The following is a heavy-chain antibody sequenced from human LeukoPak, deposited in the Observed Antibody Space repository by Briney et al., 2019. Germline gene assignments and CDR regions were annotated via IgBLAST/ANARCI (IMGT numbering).Heavy chain of an antibody. Sequence: GGSLRLSCAASGFTFSSYAMSWVRQAPGKGLEWVSAISGSGGNTYDADSVKGRFNISRDNSKNTLYLQMNSLRVEDTAVYYCAKSDRFRVHCSSTSCYGWYFDLWGRGTLVTVSS. V-gene: IGHV3-23*01. J-gene: IGHJ2*01. CDR2: ISGSGGNT. CDR3: AKSDRFRVHCSSTSCYGWYFDL. D-gene: IGHD2-2*01. CDR1: GFTFSSYA.